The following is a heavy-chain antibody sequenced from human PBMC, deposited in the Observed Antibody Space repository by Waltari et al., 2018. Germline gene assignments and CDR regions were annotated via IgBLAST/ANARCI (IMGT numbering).Heavy chain of an antibody. D-gene: IGHD4-17*01. J-gene: IGHJ4*02. Sequence: EVQLVESGGGLVQPGGSLRLTCAASGFPFSNNAMSWVRQGPGKGLEWVSSISGSGGHTCYADPVKGRFTISRDSSKNTLYLQMNSLRAEDTAIYYCAKWTGDYEATFDYWGQGTLVTVSS. CDR1: GFPFSNNA. V-gene: IGHV3-23*04. CDR3: AKWTGDYEATFDY. CDR2: ISGSGGHT.